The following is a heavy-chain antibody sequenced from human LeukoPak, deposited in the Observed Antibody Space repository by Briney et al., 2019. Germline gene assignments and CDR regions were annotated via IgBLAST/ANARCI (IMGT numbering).Heavy chain of an antibody. CDR1: GGTFSSYA. CDR2: IIPIFGTA. CDR3: ATIPRTPGDYGMDV. D-gene: IGHD4-17*01. V-gene: IGHV1-69*13. J-gene: IGHJ6*04. Sequence: RASVKVSCKASGGTFSSYAISWVRQAPGQGLEWMGGIIPIFGTANYAQKFQGRVTITADESTSTASMELSSLRSEDTAVYYCATIPRTPGDYGMDVRGKGTTVTVSS.